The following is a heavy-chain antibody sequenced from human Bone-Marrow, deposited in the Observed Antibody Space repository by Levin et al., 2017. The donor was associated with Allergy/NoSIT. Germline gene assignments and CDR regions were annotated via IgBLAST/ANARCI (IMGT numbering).Heavy chain of an antibody. Sequence: GGSLRLSCAASGFTFREYYMMWIRQAPGKGLEWVSYISSSSTYTNYADSVKGRFTISRDNAKNSLYLQMNSLRDEDTAVYYCVRLGDEVVEVAATNWYFDLWGRGTLVTVSS. J-gene: IGHJ2*01. CDR2: ISSSSTYT. CDR1: GFTFREYY. D-gene: IGHD2-15*01. CDR3: VRLGDEVVEVAATNWYFDL. V-gene: IGHV3-11*03.